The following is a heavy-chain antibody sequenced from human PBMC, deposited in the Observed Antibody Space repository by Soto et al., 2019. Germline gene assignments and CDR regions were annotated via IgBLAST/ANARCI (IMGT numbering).Heavy chain of an antibody. D-gene: IGHD5-12*01. CDR1: GGSISSYY. CDR3: ARLGGYSGYDYKGNNYYGMDV. V-gene: IGHV4-59*08. J-gene: IGHJ6*02. CDR2: IYYSGNT. Sequence: PSETLSLTCTVSGGSISSYYWSWIRQPPGKGLEWIGYIYYSGNTNYNPSLKSRVTISVDTSKNQFSLKLSPVTAADTAVYYCARLGGYSGYDYKGNNYYGMDVWGQGTTVTVSS.